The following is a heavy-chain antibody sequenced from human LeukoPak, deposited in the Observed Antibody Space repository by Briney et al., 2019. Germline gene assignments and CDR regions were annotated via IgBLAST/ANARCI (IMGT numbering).Heavy chain of an antibody. V-gene: IGHV3-30*12. CDR3: ARDSAECTGGYCYLVS. CDR2: IRYVGSDK. CDR1: GFTFSSYG. D-gene: IGHD2-8*02. Sequence: GGSLRLSCAASGFTFSSYGMHWVRQAPGKGLEWVAVIRYVGSDKYYADSVKGRFTISRDNAKNTLYLQMNSLRVEDTAVYYCARDSAECTGGYCYLVSWGQGTLVTVSS. J-gene: IGHJ4*02.